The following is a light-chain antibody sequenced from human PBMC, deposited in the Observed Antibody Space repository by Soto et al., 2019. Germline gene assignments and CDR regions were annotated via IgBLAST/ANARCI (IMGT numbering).Light chain of an antibody. CDR3: QQYNNWPRT. V-gene: IGKV3-15*01. J-gene: IGKJ5*01. Sequence: EIVMTQSPATLSVSPGERATLSCRASQRVSSNLAWYQQKPGQAPRLLIYGASTRATGIPARFSGSGSGTEFTLTISNLQSEDFAVYYCQQYNNWPRTLGQGTRLAIK. CDR1: QRVSSN. CDR2: GAS.